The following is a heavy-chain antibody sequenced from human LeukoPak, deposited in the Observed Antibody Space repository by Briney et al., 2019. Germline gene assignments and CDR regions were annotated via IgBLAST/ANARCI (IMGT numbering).Heavy chain of an antibody. J-gene: IGHJ6*02. CDR2: IIPIFGTA. Sequence: ASVKVSCKASGGTFSSYAISWVRQAPGQGLEWMGGIIPIFGTANCAQKFQGRVTITADESTSTAYMELSSLRSEDTAVYYCARGDYDILTGYYPPHYYYGMDVWGQGTTVTVSS. D-gene: IGHD3-9*01. CDR3: ARGDYDILTGYYPPHYYYGMDV. V-gene: IGHV1-69*13. CDR1: GGTFSSYA.